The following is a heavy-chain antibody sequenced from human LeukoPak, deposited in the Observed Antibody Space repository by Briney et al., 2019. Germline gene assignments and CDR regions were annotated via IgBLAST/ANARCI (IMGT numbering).Heavy chain of an antibody. Sequence: PGGSLRLSCAASGFTFSSYAMHWVRQAPGKGLEWVAVISYDGSNKYYADSVKGRFTISRDNSKNTLYLQMNSLRAEDTAVYYCTRGWGVEHMMAVDPMLYWGQGTLVTASS. J-gene: IGHJ4*02. CDR2: ISYDGSNK. D-gene: IGHD3-22*01. CDR1: GFTFSSYA. V-gene: IGHV3-30-3*01. CDR3: TRGWGVEHMMAVDPMLY.